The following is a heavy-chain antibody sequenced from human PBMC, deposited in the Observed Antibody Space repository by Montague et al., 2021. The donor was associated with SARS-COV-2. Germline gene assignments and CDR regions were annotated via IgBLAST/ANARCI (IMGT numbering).Heavy chain of an antibody. CDR2: IYYSGST. D-gene: IGHD3-10*01. CDR3: ASDYYGSGSLGYYYYGMDV. Sequence: SETLSLTCTVSGGSISSYYWSWIRQPPGRGLEWIGYIYYSGSTNYNPSLKSRVTISVDTSKNQFSLKLSSVTAAATAVYYCASDYYGSGSLGYYYYGMDVWGQGTTVTVSS. CDR1: GGSISSYY. V-gene: IGHV4-59*01. J-gene: IGHJ6*02.